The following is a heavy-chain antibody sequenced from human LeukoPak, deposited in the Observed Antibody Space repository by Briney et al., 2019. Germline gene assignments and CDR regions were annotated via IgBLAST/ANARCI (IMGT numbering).Heavy chain of an antibody. CDR3: ARVSYYYYYMDV. CDR1: GSTFSSYS. Sequence: GGSLRLSCAASGSTFSSYSMNWVRQAPGKGLEWVSSISSSSSYIYYADSVKGRFTISRDNAKNSLYLQMNSLRAGDTAVYYCARVSYYYYYMDVWGKGTTVTVSS. V-gene: IGHV3-21*01. CDR2: ISSSSSYI. J-gene: IGHJ6*03.